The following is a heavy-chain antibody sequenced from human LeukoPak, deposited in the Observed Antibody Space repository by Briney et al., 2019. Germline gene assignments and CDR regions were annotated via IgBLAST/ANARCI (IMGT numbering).Heavy chain of an antibody. CDR1: GYTFTGYY. J-gene: IGHJ6*03. D-gene: IGHD5-18*01. V-gene: IGHV1-2*02. CDR2: INPNSGGT. Sequence: ASVKVSCKASGYTFTGYYMHWVRQAPGQGLEWMGWINPNSGGTNYAQKFQGRVTITADESTSTAYMELSSLRSEDTAVYYCARVIYPSYGYVYYYYYMDVWGKGTTVTVSS. CDR3: ARVIYPSYGYVYYYYYMDV.